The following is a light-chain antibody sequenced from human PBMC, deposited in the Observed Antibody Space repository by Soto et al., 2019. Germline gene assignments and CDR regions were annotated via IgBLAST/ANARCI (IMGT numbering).Light chain of an antibody. CDR3: QQYNNWPPPIT. V-gene: IGKV3D-15*01. CDR2: GAS. CDR1: QSVNSNY. Sequence: EIVLTQSPGTLSLSPGERATLSCRASQSVNSNYLVWYQQKPGQAPRLLIYGASTRAAGITDRFSGSGSGTEFTLTISSLQSEDFAVYYCQQYNNWPPPITFGQGTRLEIK. J-gene: IGKJ5*01.